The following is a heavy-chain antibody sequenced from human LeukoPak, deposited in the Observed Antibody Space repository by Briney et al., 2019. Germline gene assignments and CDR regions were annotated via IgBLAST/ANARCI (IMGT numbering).Heavy chain of an antibody. CDR1: GFTFTNSW. Sequence: GGSLRLSCAASGFTFTNSWMMWVRQAPGEGLECVANIKQDGSEKYYVDSVKGRFTISRDNAKNSLYLQMNSLRAEDTAVYYCASFFVGYWGQGTLVTVSS. CDR2: IKQDGSEK. D-gene: IGHD2/OR15-2a*01. J-gene: IGHJ4*02. V-gene: IGHV3-7*01. CDR3: ASFFVGY.